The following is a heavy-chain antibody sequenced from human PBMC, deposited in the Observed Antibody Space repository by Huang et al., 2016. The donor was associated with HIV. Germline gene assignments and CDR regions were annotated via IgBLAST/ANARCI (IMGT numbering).Heavy chain of an antibody. CDR2: ITPVFGAA. CDR3: ARRDASRGSGYYYYYYMDV. D-gene: IGHD2-2*01. V-gene: IGHV1-69*13. J-gene: IGHJ6*03. Sequence: QVQLVQSGAEVKKPGSSVKVSCEASGDSFKSYAISWVRQAPGQGLEWVGGITPVFGAADYAQKFRGRVTITADDSTNTVYMELNSLTSEDTAVYYCARRDASRGSGYYYYYYMDVWGIGTSVTVSS. CDR1: GDSFKSYA.